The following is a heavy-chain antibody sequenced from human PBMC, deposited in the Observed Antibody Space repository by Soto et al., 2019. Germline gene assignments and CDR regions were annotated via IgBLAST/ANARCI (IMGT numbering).Heavy chain of an antibody. V-gene: IGHV4-34*01. CDR1: GGSFSGYY. CDR3: ARGIQGDPPDTHFLYS. D-gene: IGHD3-16*01. Sequence: SETLSLTCAVYGGSFSGYYWTWIRQAPGRGLEWIGEIEHSGTTNGNAFLKSRVSILVDTSKNQFSLELMSVTAADTAVYYCARGIQGDPPDTHFLYSWSLGTPVTVS. J-gene: IGHJ4*02. CDR2: IEHSGTT.